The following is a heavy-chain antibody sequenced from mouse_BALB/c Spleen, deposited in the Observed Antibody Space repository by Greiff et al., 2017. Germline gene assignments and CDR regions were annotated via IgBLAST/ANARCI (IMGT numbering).Heavy chain of an antibody. CDR2: INSNGGST. J-gene: IGHJ4*01. V-gene: IGHV5-6-3*01. CDR3: ASFHYYGYEAMDY. CDR1: GFTFSSYG. D-gene: IGHD1-2*01. Sequence: EVQVVESGGGLVQPGGSLKLSCAASGFTFSSYGMSWVRQTPDKRLELVATINSNGGSTYYPDSVKGRFTISRDNAKNTLYLQMSSLKSEDTAMYYCASFHYYGYEAMDYWGQGTSVTVSS.